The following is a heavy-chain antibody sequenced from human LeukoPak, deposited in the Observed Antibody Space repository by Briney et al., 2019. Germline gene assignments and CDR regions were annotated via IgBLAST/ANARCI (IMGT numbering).Heavy chain of an antibody. D-gene: IGHD3-10*01. Sequence: ASVKVSCKASGYTLTDYYIHWVRQAPGHGLEWMGWINPNSGGSNYEQKFQGRVTMTRDTSINTAYVEVSGLRSDDTAVYYCARTPSFGSVAFDIWGQGTMVTVSS. CDR3: ARTPSFGSVAFDI. CDR1: GYTLTDYY. V-gene: IGHV1-2*02. J-gene: IGHJ3*02. CDR2: INPNSGGS.